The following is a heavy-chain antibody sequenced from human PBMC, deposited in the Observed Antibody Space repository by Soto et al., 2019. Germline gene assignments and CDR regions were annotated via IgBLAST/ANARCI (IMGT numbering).Heavy chain of an antibody. CDR1: GGSISSYY. V-gene: IGHV4-59*08. D-gene: IGHD3-16*02. CDR3: ARSVNYYDYIWGRYRSRAFDI. CDR2: IYYSGST. Sequence: SETLSLTCTVSGGSISSYYWSWIRQPPGKGLEWIGYIYYSGSTNYNPSLKSRVTISVDTSKNQFSLKLSSVTAADTAVYYCARSVNYYDYIWGRYRSRAFDIWGQGTMVT. J-gene: IGHJ3*02.